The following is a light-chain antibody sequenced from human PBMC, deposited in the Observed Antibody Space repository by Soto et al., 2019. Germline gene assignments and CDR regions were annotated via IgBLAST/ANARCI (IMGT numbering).Light chain of an antibody. V-gene: IGKV1D-12*01. CDR3: QQANSFPIT. J-gene: IGKJ5*01. CDR2: AAS. CDR1: QGISSS. Sequence: DIQMTQSPSSVSASVGDRVTITCRASQGISSSLAWYQQKPGKAPKLLIYAASSLQSGVPSRFGVSGSGTDFTLTIDSLQPEDFATYFCQQANSFPITFGQGTRLEMK.